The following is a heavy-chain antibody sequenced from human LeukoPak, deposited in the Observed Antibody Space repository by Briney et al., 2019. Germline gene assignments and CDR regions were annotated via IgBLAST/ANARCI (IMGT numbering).Heavy chain of an antibody. CDR2: IYYSGST. CDR1: GGSISSTSYY. CDR3: ARDGGYGSGWFDP. J-gene: IGHJ5*02. Sequence: SETLSLTCTVSGGSISSTSYYWGWIRQPPGKGLEWIGYIYYSGSTNYNPSLKSRVTISVDTSKNQFSLKLSSVTAADTAVYYCARDGGYGSGWFDPWGQGTLVTVSS. D-gene: IGHD3-10*01. V-gene: IGHV4-61*01.